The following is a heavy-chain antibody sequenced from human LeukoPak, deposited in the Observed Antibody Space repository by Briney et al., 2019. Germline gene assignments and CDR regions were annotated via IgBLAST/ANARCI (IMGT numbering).Heavy chain of an antibody. CDR3: ARGRAYYDILTGQPRFDY. CDR1: GYTLTELS. Sequence: ASVKVSCKVSGYTLTELSMHWVRQAPGKGLEWMGGFDPEDGETIYAQKFQGRVTMTEDTSTDTAYMELSSLRSEDTAVYYCARGRAYYDILTGQPRFDYWGQGTLVTVSS. J-gene: IGHJ4*02. V-gene: IGHV1-24*01. D-gene: IGHD3-9*01. CDR2: FDPEDGET.